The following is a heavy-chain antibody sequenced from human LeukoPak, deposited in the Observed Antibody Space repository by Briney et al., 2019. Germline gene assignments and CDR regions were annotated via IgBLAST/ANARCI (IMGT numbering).Heavy chain of an antibody. J-gene: IGHJ4*02. CDR3: ARARGSSYPIDY. Sequence: GGSLRLSCAASGFIFSSYSMNWVRQAPGKGLEWVSSISSSSYIYYADSVKGRFTISRDNAKNSLYLQMNSLRAEDTAVYYCARARGSSYPIDYWGQGTLVTVSS. CDR2: ISSSSYI. V-gene: IGHV3-21*01. D-gene: IGHD6-6*01. CDR1: GFIFSSYS.